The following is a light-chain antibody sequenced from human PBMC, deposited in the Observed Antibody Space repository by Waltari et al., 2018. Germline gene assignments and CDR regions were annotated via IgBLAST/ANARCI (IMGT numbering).Light chain of an antibody. V-gene: IGLV2-14*01. J-gene: IGLJ2*01. CDR2: EVS. CDR3: SSYTSSSSVV. CDR1: SSDVGGYNY. Sequence: QSALTQPASVSVSPGQSITISCTGTSSDVGGYNYFSWYQQHPGKAPKLMIYEVSNRPSGVSNRFSGSKSGNTASLTISGLQAEDEADYYCSSYTSSSSVVFGGGTKLTVL.